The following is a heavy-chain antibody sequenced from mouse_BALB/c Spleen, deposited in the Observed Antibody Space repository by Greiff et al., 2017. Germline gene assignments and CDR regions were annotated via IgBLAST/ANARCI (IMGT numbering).Heavy chain of an antibody. CDR1: GYAFSSSW. V-gene: IGHV1-82*01. J-gene: IGHJ2*01. Sequence: QVQLQQSGPELVKPGASVKISCKASGYAFSSSWMNWVKQRPGQGLEWIGRIYPGDGDTNYNGKFKGKATLTADKSSSTAYMQLSSLTSVDSAVYFCARNEGYRYPVAYWGQGTTLTVSS. D-gene: IGHD2-14*01. CDR3: ARNEGYRYPVAY. CDR2: IYPGDGDT.